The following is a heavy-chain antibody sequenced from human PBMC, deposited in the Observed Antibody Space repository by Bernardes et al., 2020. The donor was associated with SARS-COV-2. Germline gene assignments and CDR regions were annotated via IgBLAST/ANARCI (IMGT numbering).Heavy chain of an antibody. J-gene: IGHJ3*01. V-gene: IGHV1-2*02. CDR1: GYTFTAYY. CDR2: IHPNSGDK. CDR3: AAVTWSQRDGFDF. D-gene: IGHD1-26*01. Sequence: ASVKVSCKASGYTFTAYYMHRVRQAPGQGLEWMGWIHPNSGDKNYAQTFQGRVTMTRDTSISTAYMELSALTSDDTAVYYCAAVTWSQRDGFDFWGQGTVVTVS.